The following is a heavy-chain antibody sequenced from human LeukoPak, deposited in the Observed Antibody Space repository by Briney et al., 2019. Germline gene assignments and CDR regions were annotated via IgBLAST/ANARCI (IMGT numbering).Heavy chain of an antibody. CDR1: GGSFSGYY. D-gene: IGHD2-21*02. Sequence: SETLSLTCAVYGGSFSGYYWSWIRQPPGKGLEWIGEINHSGSTNYNPSLESRVTISVDTSKNQFSLKLSSVTAADTAVYYCARGPPHIVVVTAIGFFDYWGQGTLVTVSS. CDR2: INHSGST. V-gene: IGHV4-34*01. CDR3: ARGPPHIVVVTAIGFFDY. J-gene: IGHJ4*02.